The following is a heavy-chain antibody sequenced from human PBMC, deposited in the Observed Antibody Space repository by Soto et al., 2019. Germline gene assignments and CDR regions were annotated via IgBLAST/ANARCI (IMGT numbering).Heavy chain of an antibody. CDR1: GFTFDDYA. CDR3: AKDITGVTGAFDI. D-gene: IGHD1-20*01. V-gene: IGHV3-9*01. Sequence: EVQLVESGGGLVQPDRSLRLSCAASGFTFDDYAMHWVRQAPGKGLEWVSGISWNSGSIGYADSVKGRFTISRDNAKNSLYLQMNSLRAEDTALYYCAKDITGVTGAFDIWGQGTMVTVSS. J-gene: IGHJ3*02. CDR2: ISWNSGSI.